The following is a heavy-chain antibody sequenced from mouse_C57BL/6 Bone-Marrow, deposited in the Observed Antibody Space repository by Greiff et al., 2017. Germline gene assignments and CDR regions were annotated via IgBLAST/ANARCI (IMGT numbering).Heavy chain of an antibody. CDR3: TTKRYVDV. Sequence: VQLKESGAELVRPGASVKLSCTASGFNIKDDYMHWVKQRPEQGLEWIGWIDPENGDTEYASKFQGKATITADTSSNAAYLQLSSLTSEDTAVYYCTTKRYVDVWGTGTTVTVSS. J-gene: IGHJ1*03. V-gene: IGHV14-4*01. CDR2: IDPENGDT. CDR1: GFNIKDDY.